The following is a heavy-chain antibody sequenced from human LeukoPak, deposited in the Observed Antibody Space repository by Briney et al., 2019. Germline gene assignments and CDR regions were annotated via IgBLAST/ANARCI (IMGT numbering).Heavy chain of an antibody. D-gene: IGHD3-22*01. V-gene: IGHV3-48*02. CDR2: ISSSSNPI. Sequence: PGGSLRLSCAASGFTFRSYTMNWVRQAPGKGLEWVSYISSSSNPIYYADSVKGRFTISRDNAKNSLYLQMNSLRDEDTAVYYCARVDDSSGYLLGLDYWGQGTLVTVPS. J-gene: IGHJ4*02. CDR1: GFTFRSYT. CDR3: ARVDDSSGYLLGLDY.